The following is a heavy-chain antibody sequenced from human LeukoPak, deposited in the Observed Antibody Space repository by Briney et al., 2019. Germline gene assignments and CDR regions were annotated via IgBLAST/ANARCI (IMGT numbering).Heavy chain of an antibody. CDR3: ARAPNLGYCSGGSCYSGNWFDP. Sequence: SETLSLTCAVYGGPFSGYYWSWIRQPPGKGLEWIGEINHSGSTNYNPSLKSRVTISVDTSKNQFSLKLSSVTAADTAVYYCARAPNLGYCSGGSCYSGNWFDPWGQGTLVTVSS. CDR2: INHSGST. J-gene: IGHJ5*02. V-gene: IGHV4-34*01. CDR1: GGPFSGYY. D-gene: IGHD2-15*01.